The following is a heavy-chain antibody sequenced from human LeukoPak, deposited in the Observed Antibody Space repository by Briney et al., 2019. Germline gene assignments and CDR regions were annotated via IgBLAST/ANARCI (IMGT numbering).Heavy chain of an antibody. V-gene: IGHV5-51*01. CDR1: GYIFTNDW. Sequence: GESLKISCKGSGYIFTNDWIGWVRQMPGKGLEWMGIVYPGDSDTRYSPSFEGQVTTSADKSINTGYLQWSSLKASDTAIYYCVRSPAVGYDRPGLYFYYMDVWGKGTPVTVSS. CDR2: VYPGDSDT. CDR3: VRSPAVGYDRPGLYFYYMDV. J-gene: IGHJ6*03. D-gene: IGHD2-2*01.